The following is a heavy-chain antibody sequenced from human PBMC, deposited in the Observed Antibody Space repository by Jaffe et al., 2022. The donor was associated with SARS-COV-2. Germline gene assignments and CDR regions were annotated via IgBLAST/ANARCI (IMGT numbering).Heavy chain of an antibody. CDR2: IKPNSGGT. J-gene: IGHJ4*02. D-gene: IGHD4-17*01. CDR3: AKDEDYGDFGGGH. V-gene: IGHV1-2*06. Sequence: QVQLVQSGAEVKKPGDSLKVSCKASGYTFTGFYIHWVRQAPGQGLEWMGRIKPNSGGTNYAQKFQGRVTMTRDTSVTTAYMELSSLRFDDTAVYYCAKDEDYGDFGGGHWGQGTLVTVSS. CDR1: GYTFTGFY.